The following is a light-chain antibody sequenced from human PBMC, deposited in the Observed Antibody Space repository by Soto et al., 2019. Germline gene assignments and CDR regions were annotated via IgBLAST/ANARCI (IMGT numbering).Light chain of an antibody. J-gene: IGKJ1*01. CDR1: QSVDSKY. V-gene: IGKV3-20*01. CDR3: NQYGYSSWT. Sequence: IVLTQSPGTLSLSPGERATLSYRASQSVDSKYLAWYQQKPGQALRILIFAASSRATGIPDSFSGRGSGTEFTLTISRLEPGDFAVYYCNQYGYSSWTFGKGTKVYIK. CDR2: AAS.